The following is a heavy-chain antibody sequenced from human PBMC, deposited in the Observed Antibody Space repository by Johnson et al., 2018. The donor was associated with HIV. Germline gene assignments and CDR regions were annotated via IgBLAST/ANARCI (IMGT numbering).Heavy chain of an antibody. D-gene: IGHD4-17*01. Sequence: VQLVESGGALVQPGGSTRLSCVASGFAFSTYDMHWVRQVPGKGLEWVGAIGTRSDTYYPASVKGRFTISRENAKNFLYLQMNSLREEDTALYYCAKDMMGVDYGDYDEAAFDIWGQGTMVSVSS. CDR2: IGTRSDT. J-gene: IGHJ3*02. CDR3: AKDMMGVDYGDYDEAAFDI. V-gene: IGHV3-13*01. CDR1: GFAFSTYD.